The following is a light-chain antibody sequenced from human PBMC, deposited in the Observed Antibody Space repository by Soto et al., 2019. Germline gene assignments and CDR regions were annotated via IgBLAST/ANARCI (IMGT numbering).Light chain of an antibody. Sequence: QSVLTQPPSVSAAPGQKVTISCSGSSSNIGNNYVSWYQQLPGTAPKLLIYDNNKRSSGIPDRFSGSKSGTSATLGITGLQTGDEADYYCGTWDSSLGAYVFGTGTKLTVL. CDR3: GTWDSSLGAYV. J-gene: IGLJ1*01. CDR1: SSNIGNNY. CDR2: DNN. V-gene: IGLV1-51*01.